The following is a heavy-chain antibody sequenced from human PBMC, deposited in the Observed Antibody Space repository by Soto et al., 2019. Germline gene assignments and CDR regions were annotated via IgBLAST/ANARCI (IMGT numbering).Heavy chain of an antibody. D-gene: IGHD3-22*01. CDR1: GYTFTSYA. Sequence: GASVKVSCKASGYTFTSYAMHWVRQAPGQRLEWMGWINAGNGNTKYSQKFQGRVTITRDTSASTAYMELSSLRSEDTAVYYCARAGGSYYYDSKNAFDIWGQGTMVTVSS. J-gene: IGHJ3*02. CDR3: ARAGGSYYYDSKNAFDI. CDR2: INAGNGNT. V-gene: IGHV1-3*01.